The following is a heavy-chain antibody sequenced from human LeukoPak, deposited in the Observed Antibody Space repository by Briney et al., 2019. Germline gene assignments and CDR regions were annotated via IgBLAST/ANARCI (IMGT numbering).Heavy chain of an antibody. Sequence: PGGSLRLSCAASGFTFSSYWMHWVRQTPGKGLMWVARIKSDGSTIYADSVQGRFTISRDNAKNSLYLQMNSLRAEDTAVYYCARGMNRGYSYGLVLEDWFDPWGQGTLVTVSS. CDR1: GFTFSSYW. D-gene: IGHD5-18*01. V-gene: IGHV3-74*01. CDR3: ARGMNRGYSYGLVLEDWFDP. CDR2: IKSDGST. J-gene: IGHJ5*02.